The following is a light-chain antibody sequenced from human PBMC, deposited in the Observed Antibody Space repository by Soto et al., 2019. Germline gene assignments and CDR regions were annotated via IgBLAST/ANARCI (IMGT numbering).Light chain of an antibody. Sequence: QSVLNQPPSASRTPGQSVAISCTGTSSDVGGYNYVSWYQQHPGKAPKLMIYEVNKRPSGVPDRFSGSKSGNTASLTVSGLQAEDEADYSCGSYAGSSNVFGTGTKVTVL. J-gene: IGLJ1*01. CDR2: EVN. CDR3: GSYAGSSNV. CDR1: SSDVGGYNY. V-gene: IGLV2-8*01.